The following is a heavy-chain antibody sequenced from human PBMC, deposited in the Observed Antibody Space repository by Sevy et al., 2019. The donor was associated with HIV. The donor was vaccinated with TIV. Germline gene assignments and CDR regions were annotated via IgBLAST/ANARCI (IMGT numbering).Heavy chain of an antibody. CDR3: AKGDRTFYGLDV. J-gene: IGHJ6*02. Sequence: GGSLRLSCAASGFIFTGYVMSWVRQRPGKGLEWVSSITGDGGSTYYADSMKGRSTIFRDNSKNTVYLQMNSLRAEDTAVYYCAKGDRTFYGLDVWGQGTTVTVSS. D-gene: IGHD2-15*01. V-gene: IGHV3-23*01. CDR2: ITGDGGST. CDR1: GFIFTGYV.